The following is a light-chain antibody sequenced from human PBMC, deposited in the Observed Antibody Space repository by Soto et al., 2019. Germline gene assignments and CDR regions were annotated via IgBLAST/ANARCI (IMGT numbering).Light chain of an antibody. CDR2: GAS. J-gene: IGKJ1*01. V-gene: IGKV3-20*01. Sequence: DIVLTQSPGTLSLSPGERATLSCRASQSIFNHYLAWYQQQRGQAPRLLIYGASSRATGIPDRFSGSGSGADFTLTISRLEPEDFAVYYCHQYGSLPRTFGQGTKV. CDR3: HQYGSLPRT. CDR1: QSIFNHY.